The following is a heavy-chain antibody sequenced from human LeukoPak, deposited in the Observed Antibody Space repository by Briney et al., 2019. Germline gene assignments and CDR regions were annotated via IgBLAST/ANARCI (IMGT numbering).Heavy chain of an antibody. CDR3: ARAVPSRQAIDY. CDR1: GFTFSSYG. V-gene: IGHV3-30*03. CDR2: ISYDGSNK. Sequence: PGRSLRLSCAASGFTFSSYGMHWVRQAPGKGLEWVAVISYDGSNKYYADSVKGRFTISRDNSKNTLYLQMNSLRAEDTAVYYCARAVPSRQAIDYWGQGTLVTVSS. J-gene: IGHJ4*02.